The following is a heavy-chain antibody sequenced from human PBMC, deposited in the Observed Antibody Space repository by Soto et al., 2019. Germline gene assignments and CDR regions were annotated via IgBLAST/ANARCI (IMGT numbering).Heavy chain of an antibody. Sequence: ASVKVSCKTSGYTFTDYDSNWVRQATGQGLEWIGWMNPNSGETGYAQKFQGRVTMTRGASLSTAYLELSSLRSEDTAVYYCARVAVAARPRWYNWFDPWGQGTLVSVSS. D-gene: IGHD2-15*01. V-gene: IGHV1-8*01. J-gene: IGHJ5*02. CDR2: MNPNSGET. CDR1: GYTFTDYD. CDR3: ARVAVAARPRWYNWFDP.